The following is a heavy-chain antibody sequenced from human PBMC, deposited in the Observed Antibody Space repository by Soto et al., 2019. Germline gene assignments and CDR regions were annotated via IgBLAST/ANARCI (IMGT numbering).Heavy chain of an antibody. J-gene: IGHJ6*02. CDR1: GFSLSTSGVG. V-gene: IGHV2-70*11. Sequence: SGPTLVNPTQTLTLTCTFSGFSLSTSGVGVGWIRQPPGKALEWLARIDWDDDKYYNTSLKTRLTISKDTSKNQVVLTMTNMDPVDTATYYCARISVAGTYYGMDVWRQGTTVTVSS. CDR2: IDWDDDK. D-gene: IGHD6-19*01. CDR3: ARISVAGTYYGMDV.